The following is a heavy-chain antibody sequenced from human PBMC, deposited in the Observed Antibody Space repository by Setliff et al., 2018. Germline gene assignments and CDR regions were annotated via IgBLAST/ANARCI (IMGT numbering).Heavy chain of an antibody. CDR2: IYWNDDK. CDR1: GFSLSTSGVG. D-gene: IGHD3-10*01. CDR3: ARINMVRGVPPHLDY. Sequence: PTQTLTLTCTFSGFSLSTSGVGVGWIRQPPGKALEWLALIYWNDDKRYSPSLKSRLTITKDTSKNQVVLTMTNMDPVDTATYYCARINMVRGVPPHLDYWGQGTLVTVSS. V-gene: IGHV2-5*01. J-gene: IGHJ4*02.